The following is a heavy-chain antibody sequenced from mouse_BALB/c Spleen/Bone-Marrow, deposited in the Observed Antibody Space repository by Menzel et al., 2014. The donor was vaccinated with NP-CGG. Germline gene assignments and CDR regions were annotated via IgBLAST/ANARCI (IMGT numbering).Heavy chain of an antibody. D-gene: IGHD1-1*01. Sequence: LVESGGGLVTPGGSLILSCAASGFTFSSCAMSLVRQTPEKRLVRVASISRGGTSYYPDSVKGRFTLSRDNARNIMYQQRSSLRPEDTARYYCGRVRFYNGKLEDSLCQGTLVTGTS. J-gene: IGHJ4*01. CDR3: GRVRFYNGKLEDS. V-gene: IGHV5-6-5*01. CDR1: GFTFSSCA. CDR2: ISRGGTS.